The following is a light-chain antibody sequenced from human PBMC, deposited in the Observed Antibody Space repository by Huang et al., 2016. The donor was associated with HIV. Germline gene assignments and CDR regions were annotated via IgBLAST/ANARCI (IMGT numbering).Light chain of an antibody. CDR2: GAS. V-gene: IGKV3-15*01. CDR3: HQYNSWPLT. J-gene: IGKJ1*01. CDR1: QSVGSH. Sequence: EIVMTQSPATLSGSPGERATSSCWARQSVGSHLAWYQQRPGQSPRRLIFGASARAPTSPPRFSGSGSGTEFTLTISSLQSEDSAVYYCHQYNSWPLTFGQGTKVEIK.